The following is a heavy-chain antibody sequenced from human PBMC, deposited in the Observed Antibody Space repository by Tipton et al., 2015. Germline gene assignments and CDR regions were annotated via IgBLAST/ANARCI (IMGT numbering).Heavy chain of an antibody. CDR3: ASHYSTVTIPYYYYGMDV. V-gene: IGHV4-31*03. CDR1: GGSISSGDYY. J-gene: IGHJ6*02. D-gene: IGHD4-17*01. CDR2: IYSSGST. Sequence: TLSLTCTVSGGSISSGDYYWYWIRQHPGEGLEWIGYIYSSGSTYYNPSLKSRVTISVDTSKNQFSLKLSSVSAADTAVYYCASHYSTVTIPYYYYGMDVWGQGTTVTVSS.